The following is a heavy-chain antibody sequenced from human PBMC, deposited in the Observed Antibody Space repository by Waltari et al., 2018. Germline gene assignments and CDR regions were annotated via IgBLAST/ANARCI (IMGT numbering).Heavy chain of an antibody. CDR1: GYTFTGYY. V-gene: IGHV1-2*02. J-gene: IGHJ4*02. CDR2: LNPNSGGT. Sequence: QVQLVQSGAEVKKPGASVKVSCKASGYTFTGYYMHWVRQAPGQGLEWMGGLNPNSGGTNYAKKLQGRVTMTRDTSISTAYMELSRLRSDDTAVYYCARDRAWIQLWDFDYWGQGTLVTVSS. CDR3: ARDRAWIQLWDFDY. D-gene: IGHD5-18*01.